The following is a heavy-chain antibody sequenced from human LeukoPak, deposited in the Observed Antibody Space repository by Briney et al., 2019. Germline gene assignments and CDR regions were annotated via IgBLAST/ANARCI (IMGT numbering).Heavy chain of an antibody. CDR2: ISYDGSNK. J-gene: IGHJ4*02. CDR1: GFTFSSYA. Sequence: GGSLRLSCAASGFTFSSYAMSWVRQAPGKGLEWVAVISYDGSNKYYADSVKGRFTISRDNSKNTLYLQMNSLRAGDTAVYYCARAAYCGGDCYSGTLDYWGQGTLVTVSS. D-gene: IGHD2-21*02. CDR3: ARAAYCGGDCYSGTLDY. V-gene: IGHV3-30-3*01.